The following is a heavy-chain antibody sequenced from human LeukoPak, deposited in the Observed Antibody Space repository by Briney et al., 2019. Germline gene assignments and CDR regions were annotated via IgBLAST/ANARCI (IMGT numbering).Heavy chain of an antibody. J-gene: IGHJ4*02. D-gene: IGHD5-24*01. CDR1: GFTVSSNY. CDR2: ICSGGST. Sequence: GGSLRLSCAASGFTVSSNYMSWVRQAPGKGLEWVSVICSGGSTYYADSVKGRFTISRDNSKNTLYLQMNSLRAEDTAVYYCAREGGDGYNSPFDYWGQGTLVTVSS. CDR3: AREGGDGYNSPFDY. V-gene: IGHV3-53*01.